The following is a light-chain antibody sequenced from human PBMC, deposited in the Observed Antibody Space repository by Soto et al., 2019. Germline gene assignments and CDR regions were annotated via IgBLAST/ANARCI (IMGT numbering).Light chain of an antibody. J-gene: IGKJ2*01. Sequence: EIVLTQSPGTLSLSPGERATLSGRASQRITNNFLAWFQQKPGLSPRLLIHGASTTASGVPDRFSGGGSGTDLVLTISRLEPEDFAVYYCQQYGRSPFTFGQGTKLQIK. CDR3: QQYGRSPFT. V-gene: IGKV3-20*01. CDR2: GAS. CDR1: QRITNNF.